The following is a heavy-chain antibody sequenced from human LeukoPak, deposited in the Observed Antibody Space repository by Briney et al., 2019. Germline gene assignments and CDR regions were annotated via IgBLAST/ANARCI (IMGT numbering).Heavy chain of an antibody. D-gene: IGHD4-17*01. CDR3: ARDSYGDANFDS. CDR1: GFTFSSYE. V-gene: IGHV3-48*03. Sequence: GGSLRLSCAASGFTFSSYEMNWVRQAPGKGLEWVSYISSSGSTIYYADSVKGRFTISRDISKNAVYLQMNSLRAEDTAVYYCARDSYGDANFDSWGQGTLVTVSS. CDR2: ISSSGSTI. J-gene: IGHJ4*02.